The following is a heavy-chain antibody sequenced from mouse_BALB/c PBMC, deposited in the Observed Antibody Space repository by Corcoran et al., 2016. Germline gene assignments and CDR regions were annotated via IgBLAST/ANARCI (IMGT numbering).Heavy chain of an antibody. J-gene: IGHJ1*01. Sequence: EGQLQQSGAGLVKPGASVKLSCTAAGFNIKDTYMHWVKQRPEQGLEWIGRIDPANGNTKYDPKFQGKATITADTSSNTAYLQLSSLTSEDTAVYYCARWDWYFDVWGAVTTVTVSS. CDR1: GFNIKDTY. CDR2: IDPANGNT. V-gene: IGHV14-3*02. CDR3: ARWDWYFDV.